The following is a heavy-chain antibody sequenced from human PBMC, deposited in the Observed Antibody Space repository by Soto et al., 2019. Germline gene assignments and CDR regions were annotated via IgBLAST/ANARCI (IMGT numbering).Heavy chain of an antibody. CDR2: ISSTTNYI. CDR3: ARVKVLSEYGSGSYYLDY. CDR1: GFTFSSHS. J-gene: IGHJ4*02. D-gene: IGHD3-10*01. Sequence: EVQLVESGGGLVKPGGSLRLSCAASGFTFSSHSMNWVRQAPGKGLEWVSSISSTTNYIYYADSVKGRFTISRDNAKNSLYLQMNSLRADDTAVYYCARVKVLSEYGSGSYYLDYWGQGTLVTVSS. V-gene: IGHV3-21*01.